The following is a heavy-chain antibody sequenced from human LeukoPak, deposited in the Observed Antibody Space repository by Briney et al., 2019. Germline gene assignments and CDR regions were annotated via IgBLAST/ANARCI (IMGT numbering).Heavy chain of an antibody. V-gene: IGHV3-23*01. D-gene: IGHD3-16*02. J-gene: IGHJ3*02. CDR3: AREGEVSTGDAFDI. CDR2: ISGSGGET. CDR1: GFTFSSYA. Sequence: GGSLRLSCAASGFTFSSYAMSWVRQAPGKGLEWVSGISGSGGETWYADSVKGRFTISRDNSKNTLYLQMNSLRAEDTVVYYCAREGEVSTGDAFDIWGQGTMVTVSS.